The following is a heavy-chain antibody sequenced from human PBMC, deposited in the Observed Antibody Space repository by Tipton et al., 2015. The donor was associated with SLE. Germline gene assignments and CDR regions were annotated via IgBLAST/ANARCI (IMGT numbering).Heavy chain of an antibody. Sequence: PSLTCTVSGGSISSYYWSWIRQPPGKGLEWIGYIYYSGSTNYNPSLKSRVTISVDTSKNQFSLKLSSVTAADTAVYYCARAPSSGFYSDYWGQGTLVTVSS. CDR1: GGSISSYY. CDR3: ARAPSSGFYSDY. J-gene: IGHJ4*02. D-gene: IGHD6-25*01. V-gene: IGHV4-59*01. CDR2: IYYSGST.